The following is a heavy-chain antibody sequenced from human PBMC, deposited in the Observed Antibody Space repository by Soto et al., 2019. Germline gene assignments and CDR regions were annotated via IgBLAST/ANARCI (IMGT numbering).Heavy chain of an antibody. CDR1: GGTFSTNP. CDR3: ARRDSGGFYRYFDS. J-gene: IGHJ4*02. Sequence: QVQLVQSGAAVKKPGSSVKVSCKASGGTFSTNPISWVRQAPGQGLEWMGGTGSGTGPGNHAQKFQGRLTITVNKSTSTVDMELSSLSSEDTAVYYCARRDSGGFYRYFDSWGQGTLVTVSS. V-gene: IGHV1-69*06. D-gene: IGHD2-15*01. CDR2: TGSGTGPG.